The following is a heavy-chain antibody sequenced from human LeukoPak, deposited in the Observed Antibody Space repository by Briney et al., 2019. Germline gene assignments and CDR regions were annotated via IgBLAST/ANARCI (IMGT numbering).Heavy chain of an antibody. D-gene: IGHD2-2*01. CDR1: GYTFTSYG. CDR3: ARGCSSTSYPAWGDY. Sequence: ASVKVSCKASGYTFTSYGISWVRQAPGQGLEWMGWISAYNGNTNYAQKLQGRVTMTTDTSTSTAYMELRSLRSDDTAVYYCARGCSSTSYPAWGDYWGQGTLVTVSS. V-gene: IGHV1-18*01. CDR2: ISAYNGNT. J-gene: IGHJ4*02.